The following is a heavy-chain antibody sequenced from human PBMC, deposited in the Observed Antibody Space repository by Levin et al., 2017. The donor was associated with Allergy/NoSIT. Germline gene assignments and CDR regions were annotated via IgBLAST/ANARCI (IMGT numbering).Heavy chain of an antibody. CDR1: GDSISSGYFH. D-gene: IGHD1-26*01. J-gene: IGHJ4*02. CDR3: AREKWGSTPPDF. V-gene: IGHV4-39*07. CDR2: IHYSGTT. Sequence: SETLSLTCTVSGDSISSGYFHWGWIRQSPGKGLEWMGTIHYSGTTYYNPSLKGRIIISVNTSKNQFSLMLGSVTAADTAVYYCAREKWGSTPPDFWGQGTVVIGSS.